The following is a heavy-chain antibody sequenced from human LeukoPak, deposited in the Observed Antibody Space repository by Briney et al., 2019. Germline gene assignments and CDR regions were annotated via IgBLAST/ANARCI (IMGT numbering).Heavy chain of an antibody. Sequence: PGGSLRLSCAASGFTFSSYAMSWVRQAPGKGLEWASAISGSGGSTYYADSVKGRFTISRDNSKNTLYLQMNSLRAEDTAVYYCAKAGSYCGGDCYPKIDYWGQGTLVTVSS. CDR1: GFTFSSYA. CDR2: ISGSGGST. J-gene: IGHJ4*02. V-gene: IGHV3-23*01. D-gene: IGHD2-21*02. CDR3: AKAGSYCGGDCYPKIDY.